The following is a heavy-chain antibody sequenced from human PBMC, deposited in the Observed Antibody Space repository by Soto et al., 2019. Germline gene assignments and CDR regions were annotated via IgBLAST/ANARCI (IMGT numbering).Heavy chain of an antibody. V-gene: IGHV1-46*01. J-gene: IGHJ4*02. D-gene: IGHD3-10*01. Sequence: QVQLVQSGAEVKKPGASVKVSCTASGYTFTNHYLHWVRQAPGQGLEWMGVINPNGGSTSYTQKFQGRVTMSRDTTTSSAYMELTSLKSEDTAVCYCARAPWDRVREFKEFEYWGQGTLVTLSS. CDR3: ARAPWDRVREFKEFEY. CDR1: GYTFTNHY. CDR2: INPNGGST.